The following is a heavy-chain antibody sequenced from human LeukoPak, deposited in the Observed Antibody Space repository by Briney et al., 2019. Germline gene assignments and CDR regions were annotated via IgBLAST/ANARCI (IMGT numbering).Heavy chain of an antibody. J-gene: IGHJ5*01. Sequence: GGALRLSCAASGFTFSSYEMNWVRQALGKGLEGVSYISSSGTTIYYSDSVKGRFTISSDNAKNSLYLQMNSLRAEDTAVYYCARDGPGCTSTRCYFWFDSWGQGTQVTVSS. CDR1: GFTFSSYE. D-gene: IGHD2-2*01. CDR3: ARDGPGCTSTRCYFWFDS. CDR2: ISSSGTTI. V-gene: IGHV3-48*03.